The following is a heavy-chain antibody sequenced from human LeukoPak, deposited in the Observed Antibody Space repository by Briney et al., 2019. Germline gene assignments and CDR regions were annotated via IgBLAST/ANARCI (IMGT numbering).Heavy chain of an antibody. V-gene: IGHV1-2*02. D-gene: IGHD6-19*01. CDR2: INPNSGGT. CDR3: AREPPPTAVAHRRFDY. J-gene: IGHJ4*02. Sequence: ASVKVSCKASGYTFTGYYMHWVRQAPGQGLEWMGWINPNSGGTNYAQKFQGRVTMTRDTSISTAYMELSSLRSEDTAVYYCAREPPPTAVAHRRFDYWGQGTLVTVSS. CDR1: GYTFTGYY.